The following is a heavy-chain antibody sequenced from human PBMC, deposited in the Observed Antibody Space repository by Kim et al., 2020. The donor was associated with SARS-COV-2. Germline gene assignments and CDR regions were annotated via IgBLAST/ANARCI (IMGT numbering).Heavy chain of an antibody. V-gene: IGHV1-3*01. D-gene: IGHD6-13*01. CDR3: ARVDEAAAGFDY. CDR2: INAGNGNT. J-gene: IGHJ4*02. Sequence: ASVKVSCKASGYTFTSYAMHWVRQAPGQRLEWMGWINAGNGNTKYSQKFQGRVTITRDTSASTAYMELSSLRSEDTAVYYCARVDEAAAGFDYWGQGTLVTVSS. CDR1: GYTFTSYA.